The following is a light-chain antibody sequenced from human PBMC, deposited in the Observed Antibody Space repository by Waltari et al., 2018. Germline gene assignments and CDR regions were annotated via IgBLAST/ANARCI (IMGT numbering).Light chain of an antibody. CDR1: SSNIASNS. CDR3: AVWDDSLNGWV. CDR2: TND. V-gene: IGLV1-44*01. J-gene: IGLJ3*02. Sequence: QSVLTQPPSASGTPGQRVTVSCSGSSSNIASNSVNWYQQLSGMAPKLLIYTNDQRPSGVPDRFSGSKSGTSASLAISGLQSEDEADYYCAVWDDSLNGWVFGGGTKLTVL.